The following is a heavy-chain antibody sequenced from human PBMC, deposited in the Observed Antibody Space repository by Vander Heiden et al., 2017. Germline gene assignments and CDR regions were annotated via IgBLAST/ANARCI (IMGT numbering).Heavy chain of an antibody. D-gene: IGHD5-18*01. CDR1: GFPFSTYG. J-gene: IGHJ4*02. V-gene: IGHV3-33*01. CDR2: IWFDGGDK. CDR3: ARGNGHTYGYFDY. Sequence: QVQLVESGGGVVQTGRSLRISCAASGFPFSTYGMHWVRQAPGKGLEWVTVIWFDGGDKYYADSVKGRFTISRDNSKNTLSLQMNSLRAEDTAVYYCARGNGHTYGYFDYWGQGTLVTVSS.